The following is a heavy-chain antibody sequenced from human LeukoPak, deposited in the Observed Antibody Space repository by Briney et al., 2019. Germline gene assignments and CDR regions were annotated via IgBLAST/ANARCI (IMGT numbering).Heavy chain of an antibody. CDR3: AREDYGDYGGWFDP. CDR1: GGTFSSYA. CDR2: IIPIFGTA. J-gene: IGHJ5*02. V-gene: IGHV1-69*05. D-gene: IGHD4-17*01. Sequence: ASVKVSCKASGGTFSSYAISWVRQAPGQGLEWMGGIIPIFGTANYAQKFQGRVTITTDESTSTAYMELSSLRSEDTAVYYCAREDYGDYGGWFDPWGQGTLVTVSS.